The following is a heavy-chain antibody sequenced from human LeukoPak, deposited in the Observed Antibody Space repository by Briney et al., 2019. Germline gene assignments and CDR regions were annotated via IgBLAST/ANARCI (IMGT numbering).Heavy chain of an antibody. CDR2: INPSGVST. D-gene: IGHD6-19*01. CDR1: GYTFTGYY. V-gene: IGHV1-46*01. Sequence: ASVKVSCKASGYTFTGYYMHWVRQAPGQGLEWMGIINPSGVSTSYAQKFQGRVTMTRDMSTSTVYMELSSLRSEDTAVYYCARDPGVDGWSDRYYYYMDVWGKGTTVTVSS. J-gene: IGHJ6*03. CDR3: ARDPGVDGWSDRYYYYMDV.